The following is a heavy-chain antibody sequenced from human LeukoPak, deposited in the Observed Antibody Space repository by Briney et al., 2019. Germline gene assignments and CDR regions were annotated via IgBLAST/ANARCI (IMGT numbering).Heavy chain of an antibody. Sequence: GGSLRLSCAASGFTFSNYGMSWVRQAPGKGLEWVSGISGSYITTYYADSVRGRFTISRDNAKNTLYLQMNSLRAEDTAVYYCAKRGSGNSRYWIDYWGQGTLVTVSS. CDR1: GFTFSNYG. CDR3: AKRGSGNSRYWIDY. CDR2: ISGSYITT. D-gene: IGHD1-1*01. J-gene: IGHJ4*02. V-gene: IGHV3-23*01.